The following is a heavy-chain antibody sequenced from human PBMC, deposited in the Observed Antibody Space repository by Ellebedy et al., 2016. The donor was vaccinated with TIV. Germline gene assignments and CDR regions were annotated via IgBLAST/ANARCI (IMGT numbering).Heavy chain of an antibody. Sequence: SVKGRFTISRDNAKISLYLQMNSLRAEDTAVYYCAKAEEYYDFWSGHNLEYFQHWGQGTLVTVSS. J-gene: IGHJ1*01. D-gene: IGHD3-3*01. V-gene: IGHV3-11*06. CDR3: AKAEEYYDFWSGHNLEYFQH.